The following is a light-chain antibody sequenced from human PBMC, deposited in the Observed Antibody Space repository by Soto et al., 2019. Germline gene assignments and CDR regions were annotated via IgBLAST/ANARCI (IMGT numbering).Light chain of an antibody. CDR2: AAS. V-gene: IGKV3-20*01. CDR3: HHYGRSPIFT. Sequence: EIVLTQSPATLSLSPGERATLSCRASQSVASNRLAWYQQKPGQAPRLLIYAASTRAAGIPDRFSGSGSGTDFTLTISRLEPEDFGVFFCHHYGRSPIFTFGPGTTVDMK. CDR1: QSVASNR. J-gene: IGKJ3*01.